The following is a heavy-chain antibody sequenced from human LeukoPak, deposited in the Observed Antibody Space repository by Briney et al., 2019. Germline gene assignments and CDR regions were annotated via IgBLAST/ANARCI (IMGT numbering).Heavy chain of an antibody. CDR2: ISAYNGNT. Sequence: ASVKVSCKASGYTLTSYGISWVRQAPGQGLEWMGWISAYNGNTNYAQELQGRVTMTTDTSTSTAYMELRSLRSDDTAVYYCARDIFAYCGGDCYPLFDYWGQGTLVTVSS. CDR3: ARDIFAYCGGDCYPLFDY. D-gene: IGHD2-21*02. CDR1: GYTLTSYG. J-gene: IGHJ4*02. V-gene: IGHV1-18*01.